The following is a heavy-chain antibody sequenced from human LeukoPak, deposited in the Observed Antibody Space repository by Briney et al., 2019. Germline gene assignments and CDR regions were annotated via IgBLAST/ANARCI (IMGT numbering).Heavy chain of an antibody. J-gene: IGHJ4*02. CDR1: GGSFSSYY. Sequence: PSETLSLTCAVYGGSFSSYYWSWIRQPPGKGLEWIGYIYYSGSTNYNPSLKSRVTISVDTSNNQFSLKLSSVTAADTAVYFCARDLSGSYYHDWGQGTLVTVSS. D-gene: IGHD1-26*01. CDR2: IYYSGST. V-gene: IGHV4-59*01. CDR3: ARDLSGSYYHD.